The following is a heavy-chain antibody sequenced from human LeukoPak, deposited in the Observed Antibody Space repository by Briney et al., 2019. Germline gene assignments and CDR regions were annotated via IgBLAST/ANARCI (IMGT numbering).Heavy chain of an antibody. J-gene: IGHJ3*02. CDR1: GFTFNSYA. CDR3: ARSNCSTTDCLFNAFDI. Sequence: GGSLRLSCAASGFTFNSYAMHWVRQAPGKGLEYVSVIGSNGGSTYYADSVKGRFTISRDNSKNTLYLQMRSLRAEDMAVYYCARSNCSTTDCLFNAFDIWGQGTMVTVSS. V-gene: IGHV3-64*02. CDR2: IGSNGGST. D-gene: IGHD2-2*01.